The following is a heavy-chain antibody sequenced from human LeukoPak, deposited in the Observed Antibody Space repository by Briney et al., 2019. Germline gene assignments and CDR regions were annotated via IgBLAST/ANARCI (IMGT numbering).Heavy chain of an antibody. J-gene: IGHJ3*02. Sequence: GGSLRLSCAPSGFTFSNYAIHWVRQVPGKGLEWVSALGSGGYTHYAGSVKGRFTVSREGAKNSLYLQMNSLRAGDTAVYYCVRETLGVGAKAFDIWGQGTMVIVSS. V-gene: IGHV3-13*04. D-gene: IGHD2-8*01. CDR3: VRETLGVGAKAFDI. CDR2: LGSGGYT. CDR1: GFTFSNYA.